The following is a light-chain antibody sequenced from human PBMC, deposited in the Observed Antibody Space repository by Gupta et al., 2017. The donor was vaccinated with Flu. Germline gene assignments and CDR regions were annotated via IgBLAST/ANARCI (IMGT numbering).Light chain of an antibody. CDR1: QSVLHTSTNNNY. Sequence: DIVMTPSPDSLAVSLGERATINCKSSQSVLHTSTNNNYLAWFQQKPQQPPKLLIYWASTREPGVPDRFSGSGSGTDFTLTISSLQAEDVAVYYCHQYFSIPYTFGQGTNLEIK. V-gene: IGKV4-1*01. J-gene: IGKJ2*01. CDR2: WAS. CDR3: HQYFSIPYT.